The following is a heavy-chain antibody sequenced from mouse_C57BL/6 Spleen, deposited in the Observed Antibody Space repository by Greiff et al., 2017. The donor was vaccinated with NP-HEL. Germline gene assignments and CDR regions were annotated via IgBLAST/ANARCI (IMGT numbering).Heavy chain of an antibody. CDR3: ARVGGGVYFDY. D-gene: IGHD4-1*01. Sequence: EVKLVESEGGLVQPGSSMKLSCTASGFTFSDYYMAWVRQVPEKGLEWVANINYDGSSTYYLDSLKSRFIISRDNAKNILYLQMSSLKSEDTATYYCARVGGGVYFDYWGQGTTLTVSS. CDR1: GFTFSDYY. J-gene: IGHJ2*01. CDR2: INYDGSST. V-gene: IGHV5-16*01.